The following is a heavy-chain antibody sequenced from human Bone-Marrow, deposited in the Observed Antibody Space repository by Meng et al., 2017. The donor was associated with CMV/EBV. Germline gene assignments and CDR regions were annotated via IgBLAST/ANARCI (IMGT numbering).Heavy chain of an antibody. CDR3: AKLFADNSGWLDH. D-gene: IGHD6-19*01. CDR1: GFTFSSYA. J-gene: IGHJ4*02. Sequence: GESLKISCAASGFTFSSYAMSWVRQAPGKGLEWVSVIYSGGSSTYYADSVKGRFTISRDNSKNTLYLQMNSLRAEDTAVYYCAKLFADNSGWLDHWGQGTLVTVSS. CDR2: IYSGGSST. V-gene: IGHV3-23*03.